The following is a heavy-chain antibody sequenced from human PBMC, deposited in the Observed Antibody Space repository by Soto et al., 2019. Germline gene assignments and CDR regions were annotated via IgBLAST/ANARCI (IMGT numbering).Heavy chain of an antibody. CDR1: GFTFRSYV. CDR3: ARWGTTGGLDV. Sequence: QVQLVESGGGVVQPGTSLRLSCVGSGFTFRSYVIHWVRQAPGKGLEWVALTSYDGSNNFYGDFVKGRFTSSRHNSRNTVEVQMNSLSFEDTALYYCARWGTTGGLDVWGQGTLVSVSS. CDR2: TSYDGSNN. D-gene: IGHD3-16*01. V-gene: IGHV3-33*05. J-gene: IGHJ4*02.